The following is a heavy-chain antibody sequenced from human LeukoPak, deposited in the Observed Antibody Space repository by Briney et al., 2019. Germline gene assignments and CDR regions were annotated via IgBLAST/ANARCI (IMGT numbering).Heavy chain of an antibody. J-gene: IGHJ6*02. CDR1: GGSISSYY. D-gene: IGHD5-24*01. V-gene: IGHV4-59*08. CDR2: IYYSGST. Sequence: SETLFLTCTVSGGSISSYYWSWIRQPPGKGLEWIGYIYYSGSTNYNPSLKSRVTISVDTSKNQFSLKLSSVTAADTAVYYCARADGYYYGMDVWAQGTTVTVSS. CDR3: ARADGYYYGMDV.